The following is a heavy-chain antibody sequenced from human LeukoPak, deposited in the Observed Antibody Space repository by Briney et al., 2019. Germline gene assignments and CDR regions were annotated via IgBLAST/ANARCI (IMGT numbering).Heavy chain of an antibody. Sequence: GESLKISCKHSEYSFPNYCIGWVRQMPGKGLEWMGIIYPDDSDTRYSPSFQGQVTISADKSISTAYLQWSSLKASDTAMYYCARHKWSGYYRPEFDYWGQGTLVTVSS. CDR2: IYPDDSDT. D-gene: IGHD3-3*01. V-gene: IGHV5-51*01. CDR3: ARHKWSGYYRPEFDY. J-gene: IGHJ4*02. CDR1: EYSFPNYC.